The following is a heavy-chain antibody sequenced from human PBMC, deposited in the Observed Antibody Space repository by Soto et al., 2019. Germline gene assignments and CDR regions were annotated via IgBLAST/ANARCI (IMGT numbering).Heavy chain of an antibody. V-gene: IGHV5-51*01. CDR2: IYPGDSDT. J-gene: IGHJ6*02. Sequence: PGESLKISCKGSGYSFTSYWIGWVRQMPGKGLEWMGIIYPGDSDTRYSPSFQGQVTISADKSISTAYLQWSSLKASDTAMYYCARRLYGSGSYPQDYGMDVWGQGTTVTVSS. CDR3: ARRLYGSGSYPQDYGMDV. CDR1: GYSFTSYW. D-gene: IGHD3-10*01.